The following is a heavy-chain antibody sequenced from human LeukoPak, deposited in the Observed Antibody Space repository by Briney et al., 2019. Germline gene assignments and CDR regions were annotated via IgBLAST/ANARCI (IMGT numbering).Heavy chain of an antibody. Sequence: HPGGSLRLSCAASGFTVSSNYMSWVRQAPGKGLEWVSVIYSGGSTYYADSVKGRSTISRHNSKNTLYLQMNSLRAEDTAVYYCAGQYSSSNYYYGMDVWGQGTTVTVSS. CDR2: IYSGGST. CDR3: AGQYSSSNYYYGMDV. J-gene: IGHJ6*02. D-gene: IGHD6-6*01. CDR1: GFTVSSNY. V-gene: IGHV3-53*04.